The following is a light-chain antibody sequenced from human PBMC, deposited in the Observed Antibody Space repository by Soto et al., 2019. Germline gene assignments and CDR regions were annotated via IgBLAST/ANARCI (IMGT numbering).Light chain of an antibody. Sequence: NFMLTQPHSVSGSPGKTVTISCTRSGGSIASNSVQWHQQRPGSAPTTVMYEHNHRPSGVPGRFSGSIDSSSNSASLTISGLQAEDVADYYCHSYDGSTLVFGGGTKVTVL. CDR3: HSYDGSTLV. CDR2: EHN. V-gene: IGLV6-57*04. CDR1: GGSIASNS. J-gene: IGLJ2*01.